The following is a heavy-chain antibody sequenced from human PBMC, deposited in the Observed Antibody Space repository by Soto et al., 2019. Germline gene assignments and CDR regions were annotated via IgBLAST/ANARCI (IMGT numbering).Heavy chain of an antibody. V-gene: IGHV3-33*01. D-gene: IGHD3-22*01. Sequence: PGGSLRLSCAASGFTFSSYGMHWVRQAPGKGLEWVAVIWYDGSNKYYADSVKGRFTISRDNSKNTLYLQMNSLRAEDTAVYYCARDGVRITMIVVVTPPDYWGQGTLVTVSS. CDR1: GFTFSSYG. J-gene: IGHJ4*02. CDR3: ARDGVRITMIVVVTPPDY. CDR2: IWYDGSNK.